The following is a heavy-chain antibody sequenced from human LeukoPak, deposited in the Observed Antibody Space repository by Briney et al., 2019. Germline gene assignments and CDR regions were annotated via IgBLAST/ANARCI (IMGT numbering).Heavy chain of an antibody. CDR1: GFTFSIYN. CDR3: ARDRGANCGGDCYFDY. D-gene: IGHD2-21*01. CDR2: FSSRSNII. J-gene: IGHJ4*02. Sequence: GGSLRLSCAASGFTFSIYNMNWVRQAPGKGLEWLSYFSSRSNIIYYADSVKGRFTISRDNAKNSLYLQMNSLRADDTAVNYCARDRGANCGGDCYFDYWGQGTLVTVSS. V-gene: IGHV3-48*01.